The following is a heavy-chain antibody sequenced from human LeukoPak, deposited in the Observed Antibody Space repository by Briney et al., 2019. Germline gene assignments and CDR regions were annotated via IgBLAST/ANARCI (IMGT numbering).Heavy chain of an antibody. CDR1: GGSISGSSYY. V-gene: IGHV4-39*07. CDR2: IYYSGST. Sequence: SETLSLTCTVSGGSISGSSYYWGWIRQPPGKGLEWIGSIYYSGSTYYNPSLTSRVTISVDRSKNQFSLKLSSVTAADTAVYYCARGRRDILTGYYYLDYWGQGTLVTVSS. CDR3: ARGRRDILTGYYYLDY. D-gene: IGHD3-9*01. J-gene: IGHJ4*02.